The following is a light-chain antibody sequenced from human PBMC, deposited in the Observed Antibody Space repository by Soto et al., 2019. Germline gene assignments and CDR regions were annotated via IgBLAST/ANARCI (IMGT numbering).Light chain of an antibody. Sequence: SYVLTQPPSVSVAPGQTARITCGGHNIGGQSVHWYPQKPGQAPVLVVYDDRDRPSGIPERFSGSNSGDAATLTISRVEAGDDADYFCQVWDTLIDHPVVFGGGTKVTVL. CDR1: NIGGQS. CDR2: DDR. J-gene: IGLJ3*02. V-gene: IGLV3-21*02. CDR3: QVWDTLIDHPVV.